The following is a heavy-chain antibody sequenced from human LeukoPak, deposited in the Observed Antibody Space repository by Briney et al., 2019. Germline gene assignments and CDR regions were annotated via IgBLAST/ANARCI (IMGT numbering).Heavy chain of an antibody. Sequence: ASVKVSCKASGYTFTGYYMHWVRQAPGQGLEWMGRINPNSGGTNYAQKFQGRVTMTRDTSISTAYMELSRLRSDDTAVYYCARERGRPTYSSSWSYRGQGTLVTVSS. CDR3: ARERGRPTYSSSWSY. CDR2: INPNSGGT. J-gene: IGHJ4*02. D-gene: IGHD6-13*01. CDR1: GYTFTGYY. V-gene: IGHV1-2*06.